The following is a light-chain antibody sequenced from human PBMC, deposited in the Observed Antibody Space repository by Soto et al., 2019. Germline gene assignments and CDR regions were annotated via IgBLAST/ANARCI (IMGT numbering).Light chain of an antibody. CDR2: SAY. CDR3: KQCYNPPWT. CDR1: QFINRY. J-gene: IGKJ1*01. Sequence: DIQMTQSPSSLSASVGDSVTITCRASQFINRYVSWYQQKPGKVPKLLIYSAYSLQSGVPSRFGGSRSGTNFALTLSSLQPEVFATNYCKQCYNPPWTFGLGTTVEVK. V-gene: IGKV1-39*01.